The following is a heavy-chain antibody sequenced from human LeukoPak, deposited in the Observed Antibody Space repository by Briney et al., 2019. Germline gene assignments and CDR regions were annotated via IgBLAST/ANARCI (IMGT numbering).Heavy chain of an antibody. CDR1: GFTFSSYG. V-gene: IGHV3-30*03. Sequence: GGSLRLSCAASGFTFSSYGMHWVRQAPGKGLEWVAVISYDGSNKYYADSVKGRFTISRDNSKNTLYLQMNNLRAEDTAVYYCARARNYYDSSGYYLFDYWGQGTLVTVSS. CDR3: ARARNYYDSSGYYLFDY. CDR2: ISYDGSNK. D-gene: IGHD3-22*01. J-gene: IGHJ4*02.